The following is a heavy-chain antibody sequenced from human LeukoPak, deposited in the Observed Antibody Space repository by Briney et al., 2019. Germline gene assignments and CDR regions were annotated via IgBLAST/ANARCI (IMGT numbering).Heavy chain of an antibody. Sequence: ASVKVSCKASGYTFTGYYMHWVRQAPGQGLEWMGWINPNSGGTNYAQKFQGRVTMTRDTSISTAYMELSRLRPDDTAVYYCARALEEDTPRGLDWFDPWGQGTLVTVSS. D-gene: IGHD2-15*01. J-gene: IGHJ5*02. CDR1: GYTFTGYY. V-gene: IGHV1-2*02. CDR2: INPNSGGT. CDR3: ARALEEDTPRGLDWFDP.